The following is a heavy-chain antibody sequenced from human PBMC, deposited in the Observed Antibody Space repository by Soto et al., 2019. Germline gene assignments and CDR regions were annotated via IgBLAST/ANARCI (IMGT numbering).Heavy chain of an antibody. Sequence: HVQLQESGPGVVKPSQTLSLTCTVSGGSINGGENDWTWIRQTPGKGLEWIGYISYSGDIYYNPALLTRAIISMQTSNNQFSLKLTSVTAAETAVYFCARGRDYWGQGTLVTVSS. J-gene: IGHJ4*02. CDR2: ISYSGDI. V-gene: IGHV4-30-4*01. CDR1: GGSINGGEND. CDR3: ARGRDY.